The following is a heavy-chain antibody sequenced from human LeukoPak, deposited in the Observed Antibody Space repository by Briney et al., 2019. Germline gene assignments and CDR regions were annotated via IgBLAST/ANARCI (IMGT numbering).Heavy chain of an antibody. CDR1: GFTFSSYW. V-gene: IGHV3-7*01. J-gene: IGHJ5*02. Sequence: GGSLRLFCAASGFTFSSYWMSWVRQAPGKGLEWVANIKQDGSEKYYVDSVKGRFTISRDNAKNSLYLQMNSLRAEDTAVYYCARDDCSSISCYHNWFDPWGQGTLVIVSS. CDR3: ARDDCSSISCYHNWFDP. D-gene: IGHD2-2*01. CDR2: IKQDGSEK.